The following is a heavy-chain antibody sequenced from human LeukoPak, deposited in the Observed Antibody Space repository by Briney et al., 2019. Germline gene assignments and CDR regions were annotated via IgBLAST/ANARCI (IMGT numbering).Heavy chain of an antibody. D-gene: IGHD3-22*01. Sequence: GGSLRLSCAASGFTFRSYAISWVRQAPGKGLEWVSVISGSGDITQSADSVKGRFTISRDNSKNTLYLQMNSLRAEDTAVYYCATDYYDSSGSYTVDYWGQGTLVTVSS. J-gene: IGHJ4*02. V-gene: IGHV3-23*01. CDR1: GFTFRSYA. CDR2: ISGSGDIT. CDR3: ATDYYDSSGSYTVDY.